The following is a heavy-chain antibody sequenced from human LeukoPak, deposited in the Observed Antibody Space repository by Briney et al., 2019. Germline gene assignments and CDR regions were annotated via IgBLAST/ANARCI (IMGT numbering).Heavy chain of an antibody. J-gene: IGHJ5*02. CDR2: ISSSSSYI. Sequence: GGSLRLSCAASGFTFSSYSMNWVRQAPGKGLEWVSSISSSSSYIYYADSVKGRFTISRDNAKNSLYLQMNSLRAEDTAVYYCAREATVNIVVVPASNWFDPWGQGTLVTVSS. CDR3: AREATVNIVVVPASNWFDP. V-gene: IGHV3-21*01. D-gene: IGHD2-2*01. CDR1: GFTFSSYS.